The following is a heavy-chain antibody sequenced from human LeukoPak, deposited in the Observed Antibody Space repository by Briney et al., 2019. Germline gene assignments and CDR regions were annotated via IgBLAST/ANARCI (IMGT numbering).Heavy chain of an antibody. J-gene: IGHJ4*02. CDR3: TRGAGWLIDY. CDR2: IYYSGST. CDR1: GGSISTSSYY. D-gene: IGHD3-16*01. V-gene: IGHV4-39*07. Sequence: SETLSLTCTVSGGSISTSSYYWGWIRQPPGKGLEWIGNIYYSGSTYYNPSLKSRVTISADTSKNQFSLKLNSLTTADTAVYYCTRGAGWLIDYWGQGILVTVSS.